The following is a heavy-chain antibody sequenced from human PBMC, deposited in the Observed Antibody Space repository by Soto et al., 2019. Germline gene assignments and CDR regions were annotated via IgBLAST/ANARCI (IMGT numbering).Heavy chain of an antibody. CDR1: GYTFTNYW. V-gene: IGHV5-51*01. J-gene: IGHJ6*02. CDR2: IYPGDSDT. CDR3: AASIFYCAMDI. Sequence: PGESLKISCPGSGYTFTNYWIGWVRQMPGKGLEWMGIIYPGDSDTTYNPSFQGQVTISADKSITTTYLQWSSLKASDTAIYYCAASIFYCAMDIWGQGTRVTVSS.